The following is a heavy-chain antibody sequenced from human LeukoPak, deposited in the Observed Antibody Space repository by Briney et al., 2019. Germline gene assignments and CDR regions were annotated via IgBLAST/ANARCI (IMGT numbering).Heavy chain of an antibody. V-gene: IGHV1-18*01. Sequence: GASVKVSCKASGYTFTNYGLNWVRQAPAQGLEWMWWISPYNGNTNYAQKYQDRVAMTLDTSTSTAYMELRSLRSDDTAVYYCARGGASGPDYWGQGTLVTVSS. CDR2: ISPYNGNT. D-gene: IGHD1-26*01. CDR1: GYTFTNYG. CDR3: ARGGASGPDY. J-gene: IGHJ4*02.